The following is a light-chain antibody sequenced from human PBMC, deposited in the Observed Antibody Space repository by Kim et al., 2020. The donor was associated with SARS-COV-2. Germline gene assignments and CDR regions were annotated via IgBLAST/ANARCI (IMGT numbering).Light chain of an antibody. CDR3: QQYNSDSYT. CDR1: QSISRW. CDR2: DAS. J-gene: IGKJ2*01. Sequence: DIQMTQSPSTLSASVGDRVTITCRASQSISRWLGWYQQKPGKAPKLLICDASDLESGVPSRFSGGGLGTEFTLTISSLQPDDFATYYCQQYNSDSYTFGQETKLEI. V-gene: IGKV1-5*01.